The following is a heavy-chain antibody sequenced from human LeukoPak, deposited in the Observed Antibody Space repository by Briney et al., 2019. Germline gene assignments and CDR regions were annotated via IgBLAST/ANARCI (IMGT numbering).Heavy chain of an antibody. CDR2: ISGSDGST. CDR1: GFNFSRNG. J-gene: IGHJ6*03. V-gene: IGHV3-23*01. CDR3: AREYMDV. Sequence: GVTLRLSCTASGFNFSRNGMSWVRQAPGKGLEWVSAISGSDGSTYYADSVKGRLTISRDNSKNTMYLQMNNLRVEDTAVYYCAREYMDVWGKGTTVTVSS.